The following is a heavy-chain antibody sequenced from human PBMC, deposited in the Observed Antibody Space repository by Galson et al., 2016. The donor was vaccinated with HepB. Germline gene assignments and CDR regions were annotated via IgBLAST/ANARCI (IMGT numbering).Heavy chain of an antibody. J-gene: IGHJ6*02. CDR2: TSYDGNNK. Sequence: SLRLSCAASGFTFSSYAMHWVRQAPGKGLEWVAVTSYDGNNKYYADSVKGRFTISRDNSNNTLYLQMNSLRAEDTAIFYCAKDSWRYFNILTGDYRGMDVWSQGTTVTVSS. V-gene: IGHV3-30-3*01. CDR1: GFTFSSYA. CDR3: AKDSWRYFNILTGDYRGMDV. D-gene: IGHD3-9*01.